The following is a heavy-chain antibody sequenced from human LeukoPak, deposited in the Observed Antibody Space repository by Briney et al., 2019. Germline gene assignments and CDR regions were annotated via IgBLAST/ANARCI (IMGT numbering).Heavy chain of an antibody. CDR1: GGSISSYY. CDR3: ARRAPYSYEWSTLDY. CDR2: IYYSGST. J-gene: IGHJ4*02. V-gene: IGHV4-59*08. Sequence: SETLSPTCTVSGGSISSYYWSWIRQPPGKGLEWIGYIYYSGSTNYNPSLKSRVTISVDTSKNQLSLKLSSVTAADTAVYYCARRAPYSYEWSTLDYWGQGTLVTVSS. D-gene: IGHD5-18*01.